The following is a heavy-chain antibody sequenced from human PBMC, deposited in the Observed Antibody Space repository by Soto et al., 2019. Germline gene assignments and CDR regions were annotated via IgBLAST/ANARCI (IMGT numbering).Heavy chain of an antibody. J-gene: IGHJ2*01. Sequence: EVQLVESGGGLVKPGGSLRLSCAASGFTFSSYSMNWVRQAPGKGLEWVSSISSSSSYIYYADSVKGRFTISRDNAKNSLYLQMNGLRAEDTAVYYCARDLMGGEGDWYFDLWGRGTLVTVSS. V-gene: IGHV3-21*01. CDR3: ARDLMGGEGDWYFDL. CDR1: GFTFSSYS. CDR2: ISSSSSYI. D-gene: IGHD3-16*01.